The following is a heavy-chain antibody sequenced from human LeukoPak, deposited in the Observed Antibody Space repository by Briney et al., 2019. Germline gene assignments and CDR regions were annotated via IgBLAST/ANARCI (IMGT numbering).Heavy chain of an antibody. CDR2: ISSSGSTI. CDR1: GFTFSSYE. Sequence: PGGSLRLSCAASGFTFSSYEMNWVRQAPGKGLEWVSYISSSGSTIYYADSVKGRFTISRDNAKNSLYLQMNSLRAEDTAVYYCARDEEYYMDVWGKGTTVTVSS. J-gene: IGHJ6*03. V-gene: IGHV3-48*03. CDR3: ARDEEYYMDV.